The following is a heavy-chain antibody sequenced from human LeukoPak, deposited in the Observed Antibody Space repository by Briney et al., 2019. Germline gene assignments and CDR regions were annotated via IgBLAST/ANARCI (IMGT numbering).Heavy chain of an antibody. CDR2: ISGSGGST. D-gene: IGHD3-22*01. Sequence: PGGSLRLSCAASGFTFSSYAMSWVRQAPGKGLEWVSAISGSGGSTCYADSVKGRFTISRDNSKNTLYLQMNSLRAEDTAVYYCAKGRHYYDSSGYGFSADAFDIWGQGTMVTVSS. CDR1: GFTFSSYA. V-gene: IGHV3-23*01. J-gene: IGHJ3*02. CDR3: AKGRHYYDSSGYGFSADAFDI.